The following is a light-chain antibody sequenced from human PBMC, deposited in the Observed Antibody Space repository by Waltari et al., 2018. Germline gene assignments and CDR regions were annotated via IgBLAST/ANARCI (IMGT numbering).Light chain of an antibody. CDR2: DAS. CDR3: QHRSARPMYT. J-gene: IGKJ2*01. CDR1: QNIGTY. V-gene: IGKV3-11*01. Sequence: EIVLTQSPATLSLSPGERATLSCRASQNIGTYLAWYQQKPGQAPRLLMYDASHRASGTPVRISGSASGTDFTLAINSLEPEDFAVYYCQHRSARPMYTFGQGTKLEIK.